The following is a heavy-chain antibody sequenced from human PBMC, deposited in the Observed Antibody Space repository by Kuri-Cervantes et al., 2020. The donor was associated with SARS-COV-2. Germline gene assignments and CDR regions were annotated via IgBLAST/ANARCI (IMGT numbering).Heavy chain of an antibody. D-gene: IGHD4-17*01. CDR1: GFTFSSYA. J-gene: IGHJ4*02. V-gene: IGHV3-23*01. CDR3: ARDLYGVLYYFDY. Sequence: LSLTCAASGFTFSSYAMSWVRQAPGKGLEWVSLITGSGDNTYYADSVKGRFTISRDNSKNTLYLQMNSLRAEDTAVYYCARDLYGVLYYFDYWGQGTLVTVSS. CDR2: ITGSGDNT.